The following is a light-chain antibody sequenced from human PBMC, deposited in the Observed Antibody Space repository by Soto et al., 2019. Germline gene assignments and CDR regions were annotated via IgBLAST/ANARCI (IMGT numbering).Light chain of an antibody. Sequence: DIQLTQSPSFLSSSVGDRVTITCRASQGIRNYLAWYQQKPGRAPKLLIYAASTLQSGVPSRFSGSGSGTEFTLTISSLQPEDFATYYCQQYNSYSSWTFGQGTKVDIK. V-gene: IGKV1-9*01. J-gene: IGKJ1*01. CDR2: AAS. CDR3: QQYNSYSSWT. CDR1: QGIRNY.